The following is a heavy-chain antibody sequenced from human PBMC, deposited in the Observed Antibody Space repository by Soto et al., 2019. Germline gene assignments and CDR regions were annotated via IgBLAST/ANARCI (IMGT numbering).Heavy chain of an antibody. J-gene: IGHJ4*02. D-gene: IGHD3-10*01. CDR3: ARLGGSGGDSIEH. Sequence: QVQLVESGGGVVQPGRSLRLSGAASGFPFSKYGMHWVRQAPGKGLEWVAIIWYDGSKKYYGDSVKGRFTISRDNSKDTLFLQMNSLRADDTAMYYCARLGGSGGDSIEHWGQGTLVTVSS. V-gene: IGHV3-33*01. CDR1: GFPFSKYG. CDR2: IWYDGSKK.